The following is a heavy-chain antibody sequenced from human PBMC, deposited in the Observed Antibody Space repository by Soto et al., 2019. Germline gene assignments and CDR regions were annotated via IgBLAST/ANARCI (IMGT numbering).Heavy chain of an antibody. Sequence: QVQLVQSGAEMKKPGSSVKVSCQSSGGTFNTYAMNWVRQAPGQGPEWMGDISPMFGAANYSPKFQCRVTINADEATGTSYMQLSSWTSEDTALYVCAREVQVHTPAFVYWGQGTLVTVSS. CDR1: GGTFNTYA. J-gene: IGHJ4*02. CDR3: AREVQVHTPAFVY. D-gene: IGHD3-10*01. V-gene: IGHV1-69*19. CDR2: ISPMFGAA.